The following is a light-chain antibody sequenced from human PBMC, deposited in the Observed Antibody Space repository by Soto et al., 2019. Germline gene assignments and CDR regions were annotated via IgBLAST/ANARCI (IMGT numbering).Light chain of an antibody. CDR2: GVS. V-gene: IGKV1-5*03. CDR1: QTISHW. J-gene: IGKJ1*01. CDR3: QQYGGYSLT. Sequence: DIQMTQSPSTLSASVGERATISCRASQTISHWLAWFQQKPGKAPNLLIYGVSNLASGVPTRFSGTGAGTESTLTISSLRPDDFATYYYQQYGGYSLTFGHGTKVEIK.